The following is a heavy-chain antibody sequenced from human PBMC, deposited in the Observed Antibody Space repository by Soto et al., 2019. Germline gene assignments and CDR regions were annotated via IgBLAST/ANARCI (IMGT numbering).Heavy chain of an antibody. Sequence: EVQLVESGGGLVQPGGSLKLSCAASGFTFSGSAMHWVRQASGKGLEWVGRIRSKANSYATAYAASVKGRFTISRDDSKNTAYLQMNSLKTEDTAVYYCTRPSGYYGMDVRGQGTTVTVSS. CDR3: TRPSGYYGMDV. CDR1: GFTFSGSA. D-gene: IGHD6-25*01. V-gene: IGHV3-73*01. CDR2: IRSKANSYAT. J-gene: IGHJ6*02.